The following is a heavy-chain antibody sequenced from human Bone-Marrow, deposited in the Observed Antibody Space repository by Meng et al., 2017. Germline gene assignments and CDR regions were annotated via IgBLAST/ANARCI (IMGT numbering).Heavy chain of an antibody. Sequence: SDTLSLTCTLSVGSIRSVGYFWSWIRQHPGKGLEWIGYIYFSGSTYYNPSLKSRVTLSVDTSKNQFSLKVSSVTAADTAVYYCARDQISKNYYGSGSTIDYWGQGTLVTVSS. CDR2: IYFSGST. D-gene: IGHD3-10*01. J-gene: IGHJ4*02. V-gene: IGHV4-31*03. CDR3: ARDQISKNYYGSGSTIDY. CDR1: VGSIRSVGYF.